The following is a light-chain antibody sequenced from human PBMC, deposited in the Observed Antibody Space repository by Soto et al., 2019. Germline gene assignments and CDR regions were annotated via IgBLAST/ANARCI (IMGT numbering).Light chain of an antibody. V-gene: IGKV1-39*01. CDR3: HQGYKTPQT. Sequence: DIQMTQSPSSLSASVGDTVTITCRASETISNFLSWFQQRSGEAPRLLIYGASTLHSGVSSRFSGSGSGTDFPLTITGLQREDFATYYCHQGYKTPQTFGQGTRVEI. CDR2: GAS. J-gene: IGKJ1*01. CDR1: ETISNF.